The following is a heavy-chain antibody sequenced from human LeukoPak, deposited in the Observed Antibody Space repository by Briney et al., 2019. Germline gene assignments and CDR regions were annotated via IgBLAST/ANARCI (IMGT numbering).Heavy chain of an antibody. V-gene: IGHV4-34*01. CDR3: AREESRDY. J-gene: IGHJ4*02. D-gene: IGHD3-10*01. CDR2: INHSGST. Sequence: SETLSLTCAVYGGSFSGYYWSWIRQPPGKGLEWIGEINHSGSTNYNPSLKSRVTISVDTSKNQFSLKLSSVTAADTAVYYCAREESRDYWGQGTLVTVSS. CDR1: GGSFSGYY.